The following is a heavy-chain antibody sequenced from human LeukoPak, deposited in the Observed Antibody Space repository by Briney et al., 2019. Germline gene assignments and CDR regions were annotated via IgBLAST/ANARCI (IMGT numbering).Heavy chain of an antibody. CDR3: AADSSSSYYYYGMDV. J-gene: IGHJ6*02. D-gene: IGHD6-6*01. CDR2: INHSGST. Sequence: TSETLSLTCAVYGGSFSGYYWSWIRQPPGKGLEWIGEINHSGSTNYNPSLKSRVTISVDTSKNQFSLKLSSVTAADTAVYYCAADSSSSYYYYGMDVWGQGTTVTVSS. V-gene: IGHV4-34*01. CDR1: GGSFSGYY.